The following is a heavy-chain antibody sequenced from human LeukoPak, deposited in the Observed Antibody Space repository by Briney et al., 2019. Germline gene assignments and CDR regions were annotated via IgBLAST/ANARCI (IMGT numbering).Heavy chain of an antibody. CDR3: AKLWNGEFL. CDR1: GFSFSRHA. Sequence: PGGSLRLSCAASGFSFSRHAMHWGRQAPGKGLQWVGRISFDGSRLNYEDSVKGRFTISRDNSKNTVYLQMNSLRAEDTAVYYCAKLWNGEFLWGQGTLVTVSS. D-gene: IGHD3-10*01. CDR2: ISFDGSRL. V-gene: IGHV3-30*18. J-gene: IGHJ4*02.